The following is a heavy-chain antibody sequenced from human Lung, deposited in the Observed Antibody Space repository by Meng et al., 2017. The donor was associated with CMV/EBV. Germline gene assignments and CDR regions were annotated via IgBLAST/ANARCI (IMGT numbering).Heavy chain of an antibody. CDR3: AKDSRWRHSAGGYGVDV. D-gene: IGHD2-21*02. CDR2: ISASGGTT. V-gene: IGHV3-23*01. Sequence: GESLKISCAASGFTFNNYVMNWVRQAPGKGLEWVSTISASGGTTYYAESVKGRRTISRDNSRNTVYLQMNSLRVGDTAVYYCAKDSRWRHSAGGYGVDVWGQGTTVTVSS. CDR1: GFTFNNYV. J-gene: IGHJ6*02.